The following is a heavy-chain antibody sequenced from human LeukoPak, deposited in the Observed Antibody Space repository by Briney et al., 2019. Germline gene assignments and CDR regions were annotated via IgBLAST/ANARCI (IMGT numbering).Heavy chain of an antibody. CDR2: IKQDGREK. CDR3: ATSTPGLDN. CDR1: GFTFSSNW. J-gene: IGHJ4*02. V-gene: IGHV3-7*02. Sequence: RAGGSLRLSCAASGFTFSSNWMNWVRQAPGKGLEWVANIKQDGREKYYVDSVRGRFTISRDNAKNSLYLQMNSLRAEDTAVYYCATSTPGLDNWGQGTLVTVSS. D-gene: IGHD2-8*02.